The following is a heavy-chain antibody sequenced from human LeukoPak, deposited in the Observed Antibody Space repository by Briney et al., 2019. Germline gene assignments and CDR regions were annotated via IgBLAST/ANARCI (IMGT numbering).Heavy chain of an antibody. V-gene: IGHV3-48*01. CDR1: GFTFSSYS. CDR2: ISSSSSTI. D-gene: IGHD2-2*01. CDR3: ARDTPDIVVVPAAY. Sequence: GGSLRLSCAASGFTFSSYSMNWVRQAPGKGLEWVSYISSSSSTIYYADSVKGRFTISRDNAKNSLYLQMNSLRAEDTAVYYCARDTPDIVVVPAAYWGQGTLVTVSS. J-gene: IGHJ4*02.